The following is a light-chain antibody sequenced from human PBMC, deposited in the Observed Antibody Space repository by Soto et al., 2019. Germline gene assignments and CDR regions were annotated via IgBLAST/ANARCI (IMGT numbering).Light chain of an antibody. CDR1: SSDVGGYDY. V-gene: IGLV2-14*01. Sequence: QSALTQPASVSGSPGQSITISCTGTSSDVGGYDYVSWYQLHPGKAPKLMVFEVNNRPSGVSYRFSGSKSGNTASLTISGLQAEDEADYFCSSYSISTAYLFGTGTGHRP. CDR2: EVN. CDR3: SSYSISTAYL. J-gene: IGLJ1*01.